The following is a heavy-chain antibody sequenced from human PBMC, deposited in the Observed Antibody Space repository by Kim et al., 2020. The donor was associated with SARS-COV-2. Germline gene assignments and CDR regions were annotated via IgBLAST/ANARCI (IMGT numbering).Heavy chain of an antibody. Sequence: GGSLRLSCAASGFTFSSYAMSWVRQAPGKGLECVSGIIGSGDSTYYADPVKGRFTISRDNSDNTLYLQMNSLTGEDTSLYYCAPMYSSADYWGRGTLVTVS. CDR1: GFTFSSYA. V-gene: IGHV3-23*01. J-gene: IGHJ4*02. CDR2: IIGSGDST. D-gene: IGHD6-25*01. CDR3: APMYSSADY.